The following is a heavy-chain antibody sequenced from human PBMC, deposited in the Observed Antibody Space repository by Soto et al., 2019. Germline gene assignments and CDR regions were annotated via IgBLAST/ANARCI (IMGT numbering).Heavy chain of an antibody. CDR3: ATRLTAFDF. V-gene: IGHV1-18*01. Sequence: QVQLVKSGPEVKKPGASVKVSCKTSGYTFTRYGIAWVLQAPGQGLEWIGWISTSKGKTNYAQKFQSRVTMTTDTYTSTADIELRILTANDTALYDCATRLTAFDFWGQGTLV. CDR2: ISTSKGKT. D-gene: IGHD2-21*01. CDR1: GYTFTRYG. J-gene: IGHJ4*02.